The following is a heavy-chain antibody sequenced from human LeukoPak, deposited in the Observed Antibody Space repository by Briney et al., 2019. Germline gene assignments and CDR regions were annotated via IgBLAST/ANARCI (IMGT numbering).Heavy chain of an antibody. CDR2: ISSSGGTI. V-gene: IGHV3-11*04. CDR1: GFSFSDFY. D-gene: IGHD3-16*01. J-gene: IGHJ6*03. CDR3: ATRRGGYFYYMNV. Sequence: GGSLRLSCAASGFSFSDFYMTWIRQAPGKGLEWAAYISSSGGTIHYADSVKGRFTISRDDAKKSVYLQLNSLRIEDTGVYYCATRRGGYFYYMNVWGNGTTVTVSS.